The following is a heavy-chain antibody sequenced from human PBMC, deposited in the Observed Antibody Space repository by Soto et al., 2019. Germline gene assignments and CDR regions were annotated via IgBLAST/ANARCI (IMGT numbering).Heavy chain of an antibody. D-gene: IGHD3-3*01. V-gene: IGHV3-23*01. Sequence: GGSLRLSCAASGFTFSSYAMSWVRQAPGKGLEWVSAISGSGGSTYYADSVKGRFTISRDNSKNTLYLQMNSLRAEDTAVYYCAKARREEAIFVVVILKNYYYGMDVWGQGTTVTVSS. CDR2: ISGSGGST. J-gene: IGHJ6*02. CDR3: AKARREEAIFVVVILKNYYYGMDV. CDR1: GFTFSSYA.